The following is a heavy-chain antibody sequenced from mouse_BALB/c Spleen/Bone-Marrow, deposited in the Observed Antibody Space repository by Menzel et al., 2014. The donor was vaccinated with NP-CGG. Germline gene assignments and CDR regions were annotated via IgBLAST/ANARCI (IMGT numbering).Heavy chain of an antibody. CDR1: GYSFTGYF. D-gene: IGHD2-3*01. CDR3: GGQDGYYGGFAC. J-gene: IGHJ3*01. CDR2: INPYNGDT. Sequence: VQLKESGPELVKPGASVKISCKASGYSFTGYFMNWVKQSHGKSLEWIGRINPYNGDTFYNQKFKGKATLTVDKSSSTAHMELLSLTSEDSAVYYCGGQDGYYGGFACWGQGTLVTVSA. V-gene: IGHV1-37*01.